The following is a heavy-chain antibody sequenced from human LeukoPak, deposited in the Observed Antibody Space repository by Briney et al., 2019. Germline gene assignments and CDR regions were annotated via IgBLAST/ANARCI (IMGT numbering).Heavy chain of an antibody. D-gene: IGHD1-26*01. Sequence: ASVKVSCKAPGYTFTGYYMHWVRQAPGQGLEWMGWINPNSGGTNYAQKFQGRVTMTRDTSSSTAYMELSRLRSDDTAVYYCARGGSYYQYFQHWGQGTLVTVSS. CDR1: GYTFTGYY. J-gene: IGHJ1*01. V-gene: IGHV1-2*02. CDR3: ARGGSYYQYFQH. CDR2: INPNSGGT.